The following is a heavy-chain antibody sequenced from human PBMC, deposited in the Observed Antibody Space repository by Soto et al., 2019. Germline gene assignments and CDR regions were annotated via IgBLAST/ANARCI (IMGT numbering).Heavy chain of an antibody. V-gene: IGHV3-64D*08. CDR1: GFTFRRYT. CDR3: VKGSDFRSHTYLH. J-gene: IGHJ4*02. Sequence: PGGSLRLSCSGSGFTFRRYTMHWVRQAPGKGLEFVSGFVSNAGSTHYADSVEGRFTISRDNSTNTLYLQMSGLRAEDTAVYFCVKGSDFRSHTYLHWGRGTLVTVSS. D-gene: IGHD3-3*01. CDR2: FVSNAGST.